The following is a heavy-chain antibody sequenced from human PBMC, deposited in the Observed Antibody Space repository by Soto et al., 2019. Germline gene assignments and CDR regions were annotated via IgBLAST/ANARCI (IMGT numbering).Heavy chain of an antibody. CDR1: GGSISSSY. J-gene: IGHJ5*02. D-gene: IGHD2-15*01. Sequence: SETLSLTCTVSGGSISSSYWSWIRQPPGRGLEWLAYIYDDGSANYNPSLKSRATISLDMSKNQFSLKLTSVTAADTAVYYCARDKYCSGGSCRKNWFDPWGQGTLVTVSS. V-gene: IGHV4-59*01. CDR3: ARDKYCSGGSCRKNWFDP. CDR2: IYDDGSA.